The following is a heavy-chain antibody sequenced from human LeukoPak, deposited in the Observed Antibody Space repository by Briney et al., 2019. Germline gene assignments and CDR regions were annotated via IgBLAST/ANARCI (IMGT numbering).Heavy chain of an antibody. CDR1: GGSMDSFY. CDR3: ARDGYQGTYYYDSSGYPDAFDI. Sequence: SETLSLTCTISGGSMDSFYWSWIRQSPGGGLEWIGYIYYSGTTNYNPSLKSRVTISVDTSKNQFSLKLSSVTAADTAVYYCARDGYQGTYYYDSSGYPDAFDIWGQGTMVTVSS. CDR2: IYYSGTT. V-gene: IGHV4-59*01. D-gene: IGHD3-22*01. J-gene: IGHJ3*02.